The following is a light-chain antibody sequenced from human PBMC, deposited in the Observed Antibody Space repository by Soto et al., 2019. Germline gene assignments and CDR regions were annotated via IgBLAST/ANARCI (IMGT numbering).Light chain of an antibody. CDR1: QSIRTW. CDR2: DAS. J-gene: IGKJ1*01. CDR3: QQYNSDLWT. Sequence: DIQMSQSPSTLSASVGDRVTITCRASQSIRTWLAWFQQKPGKAPKLLISDASSLESGVPSRFSGRGSRTEFPLTISSLQPDDFATYYCQQYNSDLWTFGQGTKIEI. V-gene: IGKV1-5*01.